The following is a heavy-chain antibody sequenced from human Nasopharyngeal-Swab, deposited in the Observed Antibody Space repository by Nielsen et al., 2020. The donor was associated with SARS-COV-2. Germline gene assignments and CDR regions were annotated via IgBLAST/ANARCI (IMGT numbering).Heavy chain of an antibody. CDR3: ARDFPFGGDVVY. V-gene: IGHV3-33*01. J-gene: IGHJ4*02. CDR2: IWYDGSNK. Sequence: GRSPSLSCAALGFTFSSYGMHWVRQAPGKGLEWVAVIWYDGSNKYYADSVKGRFTISRDNSKNTLYLQMNSLRAEDTAVYYCARDFPFGGDVVYWGQGTLVTVSS. D-gene: IGHD3-10*01. CDR1: GFTFSSYG.